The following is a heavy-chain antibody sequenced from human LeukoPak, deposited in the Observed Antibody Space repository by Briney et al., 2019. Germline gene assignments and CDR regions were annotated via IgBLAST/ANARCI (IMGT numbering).Heavy chain of an antibody. CDR3: AKDGPAPTMIVVVTFDY. V-gene: IGHV3-23*01. CDR2: ISGSGGST. J-gene: IGHJ4*02. Sequence: GGSLRLSCAASGFTFSSYSMNWVRQAPGKGLEWVSAISGSGGSTYYADSVKGRFTISRDNSKNTLYLQMNSLRAEDTAVYYCAKDGPAPTMIVVVTFDYWGQGTLVTVSS. CDR1: GFTFSSYS. D-gene: IGHD3-22*01.